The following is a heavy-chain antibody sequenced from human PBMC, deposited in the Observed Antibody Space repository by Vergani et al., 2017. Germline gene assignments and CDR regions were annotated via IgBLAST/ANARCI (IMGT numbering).Heavy chain of an antibody. Sequence: QESGPGLVKPSQTLSLTCTVSGGSISSYYWSWIRQPPGKALEWLALIYWDDDKRYSPSLKSRLTITKDTSKNQVVLTMTNMDPVDTATYYCAHSSYGDYERYFDYWGQGTLVTVSS. J-gene: IGHJ4*02. V-gene: IGHV2-5*08. CDR3: AHSSYGDYERYFDY. CDR2: IYWDDDK. D-gene: IGHD4-17*01. CDR1: GGSISSYYW.